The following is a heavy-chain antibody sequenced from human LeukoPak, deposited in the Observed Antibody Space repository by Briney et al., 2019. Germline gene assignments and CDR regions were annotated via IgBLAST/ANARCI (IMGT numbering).Heavy chain of an antibody. J-gene: IGHJ1*01. CDR2: IYSGGGT. V-gene: IGHV3-66*01. CDR3: ARSPYYDRSGYYYGGDQY. D-gene: IGHD3-22*01. CDR1: GFTVSSNY. Sequence: GGSLRLSCETSGFTVSSNYMSWVRQAPGKGLEWLSVIYSGGGTYYADSVKGRFTISRDSSKNTLYPQMNSLRVEDTAVYYCARSPYYDRSGYYYGGDQYWGQGTLVTVSS.